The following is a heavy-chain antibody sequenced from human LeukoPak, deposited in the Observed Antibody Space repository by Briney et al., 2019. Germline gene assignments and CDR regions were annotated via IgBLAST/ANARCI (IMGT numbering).Heavy chain of an antibody. J-gene: IGHJ4*02. CDR1: GFTVSSNY. CDR2: IRYDGSNK. CDR3: AKEPGVKYYFDY. Sequence: PGGSLRLSCAASGFTVSSNYMSWVRQAPGKGLEWVAFIRYDGSNKYYADSVKGRFTISRDNSKNTLYLQMNSLRAEDTAVYYCAKEPGVKYYFDYWGQGTLVTVSS. V-gene: IGHV3-30*02. D-gene: IGHD3-10*01.